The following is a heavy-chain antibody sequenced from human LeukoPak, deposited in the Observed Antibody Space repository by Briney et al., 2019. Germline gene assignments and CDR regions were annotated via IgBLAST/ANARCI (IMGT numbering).Heavy chain of an antibody. CDR1: GYTLTELS. J-gene: IGHJ3*02. CDR3: ATRPAHVAFDI. V-gene: IGHV1-24*01. Sequence: GASVTVSFKVSGYTLTELSMHWVRQAPGKGLEWMGGFDPEDGETIYAQKFQGRVTITEDTSTDTAYMELSSLRSEDTAVYYCATRPAHVAFDIWGQGTMVTVSS. CDR2: FDPEDGET.